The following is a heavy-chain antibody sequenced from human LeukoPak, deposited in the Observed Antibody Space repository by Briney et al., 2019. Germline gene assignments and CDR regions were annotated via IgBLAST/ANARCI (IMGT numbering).Heavy chain of an antibody. Sequence: ASVKVSCKASGYTFTGYYMHWVRQAPGQGLDWMGWINPNSGGTKYAQNFQGRVTLTTDTSTNTAYMELSSLRSDDTAVYYCARSGSIPSSATFDSWGQGTLVTVSS. V-gene: IGHV1-2*02. CDR2: INPNSGGT. J-gene: IGHJ4*02. CDR1: GYTFTGYY. CDR3: ARSGSIPSSATFDS. D-gene: IGHD6-6*01.